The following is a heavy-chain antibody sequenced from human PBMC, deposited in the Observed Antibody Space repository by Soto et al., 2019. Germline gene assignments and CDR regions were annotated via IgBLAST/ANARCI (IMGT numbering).Heavy chain of an antibody. CDR2: ISYDGSNK. J-gene: IGHJ3*02. D-gene: IGHD5-12*01. V-gene: IGHV3-30*18. CDR3: AKGALWASYDLFRYAFDI. Sequence: GGSLRLSCAASGFTFSSYGMHWVRQAPGKGLEWVAVISYDGSNKYYADSVKGRFTISRDNSKNTLYLQMNSLRAEDTAVYYCAKGALWASYDLFRYAFDIWGQGTMVTVSS. CDR1: GFTFSSYG.